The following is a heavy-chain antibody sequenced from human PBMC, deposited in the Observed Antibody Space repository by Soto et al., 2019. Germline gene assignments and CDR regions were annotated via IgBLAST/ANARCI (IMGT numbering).Heavy chain of an antibody. CDR3: GREGGETWDYEAS. Sequence: PSETLSLTCTVSGGSISSYRWSWIRQPAGKGLEWIGRLNNYGNTQFNPSLKSRVTVSVDTSRNQFFLTLRSVSAADSAVYHCGREGGETWDYEASWGQGTPVTVSS. CDR1: GGSISSYR. D-gene: IGHD1-7*01. J-gene: IGHJ5*02. CDR2: LNNYGNT. V-gene: IGHV4-4*07.